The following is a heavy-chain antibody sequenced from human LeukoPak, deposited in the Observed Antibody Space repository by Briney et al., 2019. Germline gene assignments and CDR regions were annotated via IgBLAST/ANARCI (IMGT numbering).Heavy chain of an antibody. J-gene: IGHJ4*02. D-gene: IGHD4-17*01. CDR2: ISSSGSTI. V-gene: IGHV3-48*03. CDR3: ARFLNGDYCFDY. CDR1: GFTFSSYE. Sequence: GGSLRLSCAASGFTFSSYEMNWVRQAPGKGLEWVSYISSSGSTIYYADSVKGRFTISRDNAKNSLYLQMNSLRAEDTAVYYCARFLNGDYCFDYWGQGTLVTVSS.